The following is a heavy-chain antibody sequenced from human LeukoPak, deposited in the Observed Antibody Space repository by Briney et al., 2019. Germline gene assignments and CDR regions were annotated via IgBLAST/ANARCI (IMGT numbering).Heavy chain of an antibody. CDR3: ARAPHLIVVDISFDY. Sequence: GGSLRLSCAASGFTFSSFTMNWVRQAPGKGLEWISSISSSSGSIYYADSVKGRFTISRDNAKNSLFLQLNSLRAEDTAVYYCARAPHLIVVDISFDYWGQGTLVTVSS. D-gene: IGHD3-22*01. CDR1: GFTFSSFT. CDR2: ISSSSGSI. J-gene: IGHJ4*02. V-gene: IGHV3-21*01.